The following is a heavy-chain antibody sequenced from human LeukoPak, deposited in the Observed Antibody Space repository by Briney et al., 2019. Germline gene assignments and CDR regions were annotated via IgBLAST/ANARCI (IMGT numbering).Heavy chain of an antibody. V-gene: IGHV3-23*01. J-gene: IGHJ4*02. Sequence: PGGSLRLSCAASGFTFSSYAMSWVRQAPGKGLEWVSAISGSGGSTYYADSVKGRFTISRDNSKNTLYLQMNSLGAEDTAVYYCAKDERTGTIVVVPAAADYWGQGTLVTVSS. CDR2: ISGSGGST. D-gene: IGHD2-2*01. CDR3: AKDERTGTIVVVPAAADY. CDR1: GFTFSSYA.